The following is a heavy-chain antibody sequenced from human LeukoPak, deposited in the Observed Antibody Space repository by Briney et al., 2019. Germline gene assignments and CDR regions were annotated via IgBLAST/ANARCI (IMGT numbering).Heavy chain of an antibody. Sequence: SQSQSLTCTVSGGSLNIINYYWGWIRQPPGKGLEWIGSIFYTGATYYNPSLKTPVTISVDTSKNQFSLKLSSVTSADTAVFYCSRHVGYGGSYGEFDIWGQGTMVTVSS. CDR2: IFYTGAT. D-gene: IGHD1-26*01. J-gene: IGHJ3*02. CDR3: SRHVGYGGSYGEFDI. CDR1: GGSLNIINYY. V-gene: IGHV4-39*01.